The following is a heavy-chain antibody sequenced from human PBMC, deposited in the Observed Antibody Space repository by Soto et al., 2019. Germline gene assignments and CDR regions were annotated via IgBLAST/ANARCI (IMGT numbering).Heavy chain of an antibody. J-gene: IGHJ5*02. CDR2: ISSSSSYI. D-gene: IGHD3-9*01. V-gene: IGHV3-21*01. Sequence: GGSLRLSCAASGFTFSSYSMNWVRQAPGKGLEWVSSISSSSSYIYYADSVKGRFTISRDNAKNXLYLQMNTLGAXDXXXYXCAXXXXDILTGYYNRSYWFDPWGQGTLVTVS. CDR3: AXXXXDILTGYYNRSYWFDP. CDR1: GFTFSSYS.